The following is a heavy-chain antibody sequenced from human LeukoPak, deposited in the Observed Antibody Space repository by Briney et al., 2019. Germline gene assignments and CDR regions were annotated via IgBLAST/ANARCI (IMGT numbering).Heavy chain of an antibody. Sequence: ASVKVSCKASGGTFSRYGVSWVRQAPGQGLEWMGGIIVTLGTTNYAQKFQGRVTTTADESTSTVYMELSSLRSDDTAVYYCARTQLWLNYYYYYMDVWGKGTTVTVSS. CDR3: ARTQLWLNYYYYYMDV. CDR2: IIVTLGTT. D-gene: IGHD3-16*01. CDR1: GGTFSRYG. V-gene: IGHV1-69*13. J-gene: IGHJ6*03.